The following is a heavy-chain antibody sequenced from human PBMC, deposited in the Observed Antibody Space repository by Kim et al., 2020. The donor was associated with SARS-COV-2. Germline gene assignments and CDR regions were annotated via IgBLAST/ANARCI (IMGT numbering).Heavy chain of an antibody. J-gene: IGHJ4*02. CDR1: GGSMSSYY. D-gene: IGHD6-19*01. Sequence: SQTLSLTCSVSGGSMSSYYWSWMRQPPGKGLEWVGFIYYSGSTNYSPSLKSRVTISIDMSMNQFSLKLSSVTAADTAVYYCVRHQGVRGSGWLPDSWGQG. V-gene: IGHV4-59*08. CDR2: IYYSGST. CDR3: VRHQGVRGSGWLPDS.